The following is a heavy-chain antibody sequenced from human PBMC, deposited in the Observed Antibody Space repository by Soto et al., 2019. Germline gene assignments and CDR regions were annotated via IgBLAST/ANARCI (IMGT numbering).Heavy chain of an antibody. CDR3: ARVGGITIFGVVRYYYYGMDV. D-gene: IGHD3-3*01. Sequence: GESLKISCKGSGYSFTSYWIGWVRQMPGKGLEWMGIIYPGDSDTRYSPSFQGQVTISADKSISTAYLQWSSLKASDTATYYCARVGGITIFGVVRYYYYGMDVWGQGTTVTVSS. V-gene: IGHV5-51*01. CDR1: GYSFTSYW. CDR2: IYPGDSDT. J-gene: IGHJ6*02.